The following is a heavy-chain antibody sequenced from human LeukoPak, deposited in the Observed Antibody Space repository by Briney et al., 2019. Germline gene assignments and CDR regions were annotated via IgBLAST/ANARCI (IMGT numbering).Heavy chain of an antibody. J-gene: IGHJ5*02. D-gene: IGHD4-23*01. Sequence: HSGGSLGLSCAASEFIFSDYTMMWVRRAPGKGLQWVATFTAYGGTYYTASVKGRFAISRDNSRDTVSLYMNSLRVEDTAMYYCAKGSTGGKVDWFDPWGPGTLVTVSS. CDR3: AKGSTGGKVDWFDP. CDR2: FTAYGGT. V-gene: IGHV3-23*01. CDR1: EFIFSDYT.